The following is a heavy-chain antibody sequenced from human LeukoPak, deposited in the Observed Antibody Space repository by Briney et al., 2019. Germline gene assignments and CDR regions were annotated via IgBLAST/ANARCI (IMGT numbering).Heavy chain of an antibody. CDR1: GFTFSSYG. V-gene: IGHV3-30*02. CDR2: IRYDGSNK. J-gene: IGHJ4*02. Sequence: GGSLRLSCAASGFTFSSYGTHWVRQAPGKGLEWVAFIRYDGSNKYYADSVKGRFTISRDNSKNTLYLQMNSLRAEDTAVYYCAKDLERFGELLQFDYWGQGTLATVSS. D-gene: IGHD3-10*01. CDR3: AKDLERFGELLQFDY.